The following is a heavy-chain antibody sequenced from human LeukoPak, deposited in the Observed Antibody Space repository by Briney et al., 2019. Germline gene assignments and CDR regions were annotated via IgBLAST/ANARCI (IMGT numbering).Heavy chain of an antibody. CDR2: VSNDGSNR. Sequence: PGGSLRLSCAASGFTFSIYAMQWVRQAPGKGLEWVALVSNDGSNRYYAASVKGRFTISRDNSKNTLFLQMYSLRDEDTAVYYCARAAHFYSNAFDIWDLGTMVTVSS. CDR3: ARAAHFYSNAFDI. CDR1: GFTFSIYA. V-gene: IGHV3-30*14. J-gene: IGHJ3*02. D-gene: IGHD6-13*01.